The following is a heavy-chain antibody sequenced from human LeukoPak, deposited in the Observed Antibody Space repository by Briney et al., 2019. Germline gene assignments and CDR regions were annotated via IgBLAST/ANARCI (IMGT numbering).Heavy chain of an antibody. CDR2: ISSTSIYI. Sequence: PGGSLRLSCAASGFTFIIYSMSWVRQAPGKGLEWVSSISSTSIYIYYADSVRGRFTISRDDAENSLYLQINSLGVEDTAVYSCARVAAGAEAHTLHYHYMDVWGKGTTVTVSS. D-gene: IGHD6-13*01. J-gene: IGHJ6*03. V-gene: IGHV3-21*01. CDR3: ARVAAGAEAHTLHYHYMDV. CDR1: GFTFIIYS.